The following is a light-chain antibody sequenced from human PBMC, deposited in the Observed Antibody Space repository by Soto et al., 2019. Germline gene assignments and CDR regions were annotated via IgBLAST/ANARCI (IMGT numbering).Light chain of an antibody. CDR1: ESIYSNY. CDR2: EAS. CDR3: QQYGSASPWT. J-gene: IGKJ1*01. V-gene: IGKV3-20*01. Sequence: IVLTQSPCTLSLSPGERATLSCRASESIYSNYLAWYQQKPGQAPRILINEASDRAPGIPDRFSGSGSGTDYTLTIIRVEPEDFAVYYCQQYGSASPWTFGQGTKV.